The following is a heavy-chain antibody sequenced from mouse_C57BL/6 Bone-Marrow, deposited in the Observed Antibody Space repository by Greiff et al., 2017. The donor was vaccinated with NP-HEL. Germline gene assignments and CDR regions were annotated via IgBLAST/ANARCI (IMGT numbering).Heavy chain of an antibody. V-gene: IGHV1-69*01. CDR3: ARNDYYGSSFYFDY. Sequence: QVQLQQPGAELVMPGASVKLSCKASGYTFTSYWMHWVKQRPGQGLEWIGEIDPSDSYTNYNQKFKGKSTLTVDKSSSTAYMQLSSLTSEDSAVYYCARNDYYGSSFYFDYWGQGTTLTVSS. CDR2: IDPSDSYT. D-gene: IGHD1-1*01. CDR1: GYTFTSYW. J-gene: IGHJ2*01.